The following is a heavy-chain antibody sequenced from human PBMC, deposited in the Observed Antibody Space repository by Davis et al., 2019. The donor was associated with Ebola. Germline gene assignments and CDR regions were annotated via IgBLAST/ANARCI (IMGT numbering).Heavy chain of an antibody. CDR1: GGSFSGYY. Sequence: PSETLSLTCAVYGGSFSGYYWSWILQPPGQGLAWIGEINHSGSTNYNPSLKSRVTISVDTSKNQFSLKLSSVTAADTAVYYCARGWVFSPIALTGKHYYYGLDVWGKGATVTVSS. D-gene: IGHD6-19*01. J-gene: IGHJ6*04. CDR2: INHSGST. CDR3: ARGWVFSPIALTGKHYYYGLDV. V-gene: IGHV4-34*01.